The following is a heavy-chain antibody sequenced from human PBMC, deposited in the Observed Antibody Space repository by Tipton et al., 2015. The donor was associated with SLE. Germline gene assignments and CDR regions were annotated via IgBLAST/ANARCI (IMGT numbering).Heavy chain of an antibody. V-gene: IGHV4-38-2*02. Sequence: TLSLTCTVSGYSISIGHYWGWFRQPPGKGLEWIATIFHTGATYYNPSLRSRVTISVDTSKSQFSLQLSSVTAADTAVYYCGRGGDTYFYDGSGYRSDFDVWGTGTMVTVSS. CDR1: GYSISIGHY. J-gene: IGHJ3*01. CDR2: IFHTGAT. CDR3: GRGGDTYFYDGSGYRSDFDV. D-gene: IGHD3-22*01.